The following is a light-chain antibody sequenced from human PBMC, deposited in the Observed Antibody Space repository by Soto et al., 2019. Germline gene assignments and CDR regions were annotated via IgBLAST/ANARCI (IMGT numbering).Light chain of an antibody. J-gene: IGKJ2*01. CDR2: KAS. Sequence: DIQMTQSPSTLSASVGDRVTITCRASQSISDWLAWYQQTPGKAPKLLIYKASSLHSGVPSRFSGSGSGTEFTLTISSLQPDDFATFYCQQDNSYPYTFGQGTKLEIK. CDR3: QQDNSYPYT. CDR1: QSISDW. V-gene: IGKV1-5*03.